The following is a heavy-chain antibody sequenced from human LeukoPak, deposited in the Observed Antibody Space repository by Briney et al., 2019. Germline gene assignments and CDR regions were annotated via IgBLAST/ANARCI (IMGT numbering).Heavy chain of an antibody. CDR3: ARGSLPMIVVVGFDY. V-gene: IGHV3-30*03. CDR2: ISYDGSNK. Sequence: GGSLRLSCAASGFTFSSYSMNWVRQAPGKGLEWVAVISYDGSNKYYADSVKGRFTISRDNSKNTLYLQMNSLRAEDTAVYYCARGSLPMIVVVGFDYWGQGTLVTVSS. CDR1: GFTFSSYS. D-gene: IGHD3-22*01. J-gene: IGHJ4*02.